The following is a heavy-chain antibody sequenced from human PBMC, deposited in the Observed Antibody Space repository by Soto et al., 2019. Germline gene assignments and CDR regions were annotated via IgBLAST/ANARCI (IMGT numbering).Heavy chain of an antibody. J-gene: IGHJ4*02. CDR2: IYHSGST. CDR3: ARGPPFH. V-gene: IGHV4-30-2*01. D-gene: IGHD3-16*01. Sequence: SETLSLTCAFSGGSISSGGYSLSWIRQPPGKGLEWIGYIYHSGSTYYNPSLKSRVTISVDRSKNQFSLKLSSVTAADTAVYYCARGPPFHWGQGTLVTVSS. CDR1: GGSISSGGYS.